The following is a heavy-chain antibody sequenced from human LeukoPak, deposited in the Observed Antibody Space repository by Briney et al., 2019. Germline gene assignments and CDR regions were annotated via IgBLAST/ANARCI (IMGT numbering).Heavy chain of an antibody. CDR3: ATDEPEVRKFDW. J-gene: IGHJ5*01. Sequence: GGSLRLSCEASGFTSSDQHMVWIRQPPGKGLEWVSWISTDSAFTNYLASVQGRFSISRDNAKNSVYLHMHSLRAEDTAVYYCATDEPEVRKFDWWGQGTLVTVSP. V-gene: IGHV3-11*06. CDR2: ISTDSAFT. D-gene: IGHD1-14*01. CDR1: GFTSSDQH.